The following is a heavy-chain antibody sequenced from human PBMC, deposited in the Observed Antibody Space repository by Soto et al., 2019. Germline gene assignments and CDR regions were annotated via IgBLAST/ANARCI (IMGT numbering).Heavy chain of an antibody. CDR3: ARPFDTSGWYDH. V-gene: IGHV5-51*01. D-gene: IGHD6-19*01. Sequence: ESLKISCKGSGYSFTSYWIGWVRQMPGKGLEWMGIIYPGDSDTRYSPSFQGQVTISADKSINTAYLQWSSLKASDSAIYYCARPFDTSGWYDHWGQGTLVTVSS. CDR2: IYPGDSDT. J-gene: IGHJ5*02. CDR1: GYSFTSYW.